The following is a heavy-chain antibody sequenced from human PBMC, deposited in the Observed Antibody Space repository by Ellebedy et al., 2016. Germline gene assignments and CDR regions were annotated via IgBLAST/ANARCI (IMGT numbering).Heavy chain of an antibody. Sequence: GGSLRLSCAASGFTVNSNYMSWVRQAPGKGLEWVSVVYSGGSTDYADSVKGRFTISRDNFKNMLYLRMSGLRAEDTAVYYCTRGDYYWGQGTLVSVSS. V-gene: IGHV3-66*01. J-gene: IGHJ4*02. CDR2: VYSGGST. CDR3: TRGDYY. CDR1: GFTVNSNY.